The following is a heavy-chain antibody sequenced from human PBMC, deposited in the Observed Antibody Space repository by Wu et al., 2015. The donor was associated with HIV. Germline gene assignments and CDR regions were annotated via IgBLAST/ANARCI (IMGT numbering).Heavy chain of an antibody. Sequence: QVQLVQSGSEVKKSGASVNVSCKASGYTFTDYYLHWVRQAPGQGLQWMGWINPESGDTNYAQTFKGRITMTRDTSINTAYMVLTSLKSNDTALYFCARDWQFHVIFDDYYIDVWGKGTTVIVSS. CDR2: INPESGDT. J-gene: IGHJ6*03. V-gene: IGHV1-2*02. CDR3: ARDWQFHVIFDDYYIDV. CDR1: GYTFTDYY. D-gene: IGHD3-3*02.